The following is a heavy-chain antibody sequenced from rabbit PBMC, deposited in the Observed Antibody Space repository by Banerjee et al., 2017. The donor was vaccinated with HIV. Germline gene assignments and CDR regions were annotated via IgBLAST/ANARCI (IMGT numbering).Heavy chain of an antibody. CDR3: ARESRVDNSDYMGL. J-gene: IGHJ6*01. Sequence: QQQLVESGGGLVKPGASLTLTCTASGFSFSSSYWLSWVRQAPGKGLEWIACIGSGDDRTYHASWAKGRFTISKTSSTTVTLQMTSLTAADTATYFCARESRVDNSDYMGLWGPGTLVTVS. CDR2: IGSGDDRT. CDR1: GFSFSSSYW. D-gene: IGHD8-1*01. V-gene: IGHV1S45*01.